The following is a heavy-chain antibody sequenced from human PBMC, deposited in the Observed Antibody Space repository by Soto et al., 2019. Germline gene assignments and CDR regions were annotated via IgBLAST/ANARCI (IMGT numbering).Heavy chain of an antibody. CDR3: TRSIQH. CDR2: FDPEEGER. CDR1: GDTLTKLS. J-gene: IGHJ1*01. Sequence: ASVKVSCKVSGDTLTKLSIHWVRQAPGEGLEWMGGFDPEEGERTYAQNFQGRLTMTEDTSADTAYMELSSLTSEDTAVYYCTRSIQHWGKGTLVTV. V-gene: IGHV1-24*01.